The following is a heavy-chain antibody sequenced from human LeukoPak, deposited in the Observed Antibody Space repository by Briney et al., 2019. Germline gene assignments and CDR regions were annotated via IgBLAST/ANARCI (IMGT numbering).Heavy chain of an antibody. J-gene: IGHJ5*02. V-gene: IGHV4-38-2*02. Sequence: SETLSLTCTVSGYSISSGYYWGWIRQPPGKGLEWTGSIDHSGSTYYNPSLKSRVTMSVDTSKNQFSLKLSSVTAADTAVYYCARVGSSGWYTHKDWFDPWGQGTLVTVSS. CDR1: GYSISSGYY. CDR3: ARVGSSGWYTHKDWFDP. CDR2: IDHSGST. D-gene: IGHD6-19*01.